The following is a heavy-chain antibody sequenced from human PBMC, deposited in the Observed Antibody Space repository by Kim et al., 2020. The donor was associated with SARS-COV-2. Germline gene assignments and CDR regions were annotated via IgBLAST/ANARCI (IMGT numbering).Heavy chain of an antibody. J-gene: IGHJ4*02. Sequence: YAVSVKSQITINPDTSKNQFSLQLNSVTPEDTAVYYCARAKSIAVAAFDYWGQGTLVTVSS. CDR3: ARAKSIAVAAFDY. V-gene: IGHV6-1*01. D-gene: IGHD6-19*01.